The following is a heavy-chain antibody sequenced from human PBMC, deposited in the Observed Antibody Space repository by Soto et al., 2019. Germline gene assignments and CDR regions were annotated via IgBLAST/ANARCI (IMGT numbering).Heavy chain of an antibody. Sequence: QVQLQQWGAGLLKPSETLSLTCAVSGGSFSGYYWSWIRQPPGKGLEWIGEMNDSGSTKYNASLESRVAISVYTSKGHFSLTLTSVTAADTAVYYCASPRWNYIYWGQGTLVAVSS. CDR2: MNDSGST. D-gene: IGHD1-7*01. CDR3: ASPRWNYIY. V-gene: IGHV4-34*01. CDR1: GGSFSGYY. J-gene: IGHJ4*02.